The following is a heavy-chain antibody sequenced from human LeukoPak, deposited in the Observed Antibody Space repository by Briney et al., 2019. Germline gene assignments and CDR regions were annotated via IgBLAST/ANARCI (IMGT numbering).Heavy chain of an antibody. D-gene: IGHD6-6*01. CDR2: INPNSGGT. J-gene: IGHJ4*02. CDR1: GYTFTGYY. Sequence: ASVTVSCKASGYTFTGYYMHWVRQPPGQGLEWMGWINPNSGGTNYAQKFQGRVTMTRDTSISTAYMELSRMRSDDTAVYYCARDRGHSSSDYWGQGTLVTVSS. CDR3: ARDRGHSSSDY. V-gene: IGHV1-2*02.